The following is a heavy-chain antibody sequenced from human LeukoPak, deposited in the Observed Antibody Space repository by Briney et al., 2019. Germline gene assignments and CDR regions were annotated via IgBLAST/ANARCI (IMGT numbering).Heavy chain of an antibody. V-gene: IGHV3-73*01. CDR1: GFTFSGSA. Sequence: PGGSLKLSCAASGFTFSGSAMHWVRQASGKGLEWVGRIRSKANSYATAYAASVKGRFTISRDDSKNTAYLQMNSLKTEDTAVYYCLLSNLHYYYYSMDVWGKGTTVTVSS. J-gene: IGHJ6*03. CDR2: IRSKANSYAT. CDR3: LLSNLHYYYYSMDV.